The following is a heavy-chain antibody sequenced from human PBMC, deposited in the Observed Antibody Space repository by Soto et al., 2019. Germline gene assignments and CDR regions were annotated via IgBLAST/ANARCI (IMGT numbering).Heavy chain of an antibody. CDR2: ISSFSNYM. V-gene: IGHV3-21*01. CDR3: ARAGGHTSTSQNPRAYEMDV. J-gene: IGHJ6*02. CDR1: GVTFNSYS. D-gene: IGHD2-2*01. Sequence: GGSLRLSCAVSGVTFNSYSMNLVRQAPGKGLEWVSSISSFSNYMYYTDSVRGRFTISRDNARNSLYLQMNSLRAEDTAVYYCARAGGHTSTSQNPRAYEMDVWGQGTTVTVSS.